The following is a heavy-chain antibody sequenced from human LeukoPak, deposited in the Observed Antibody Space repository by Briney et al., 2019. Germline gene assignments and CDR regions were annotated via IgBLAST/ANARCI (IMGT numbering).Heavy chain of an antibody. J-gene: IGHJ1*01. CDR1: GFTFSNYW. D-gene: IGHD3-22*01. V-gene: IGHV3-7*01. CDR2: IKTDGSEK. CDR3: ATYSSLNRREFQF. Sequence: GGPLRLSCEGSGFTFSNYWMGWVRQAPGKGLQWVANIKTDGSEKYYVDSVKGRFTISRDNAKNSLYLQMNSLRAEDTAVYYCATYSSLNRREFQFWGQGTLLTVSS.